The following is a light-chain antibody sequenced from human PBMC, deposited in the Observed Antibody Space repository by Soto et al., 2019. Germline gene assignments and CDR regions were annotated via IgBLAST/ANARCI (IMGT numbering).Light chain of an antibody. CDR3: QQYNNWPPWT. V-gene: IGKV3-15*01. J-gene: IGKJ1*01. CDR1: QSVSNN. Sequence: ILMTQSPATLSVSPGERATLSCRASQSVSNNLAWYQQKPGQAPRLLIYDASTRATGIPDRFSGSGSGTEYTLTISGLQSEDCAVYYCQQYNNWPPWTFGQGTKVEIK. CDR2: DAS.